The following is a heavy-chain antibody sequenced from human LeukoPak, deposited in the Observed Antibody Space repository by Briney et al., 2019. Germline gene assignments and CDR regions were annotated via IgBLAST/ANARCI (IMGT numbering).Heavy chain of an antibody. J-gene: IGHJ4*02. CDR2: IKEDGSNL. D-gene: IGHD3-16*01. Sequence: PGGSLRLSCAASGFTFSSYWMGWVRQAPGKGLEWVANIKEDGSNLYYLDSVKGRFTISRDNAKNSLHLQMNSLRAEDTAVYFCTTVTSDYVWGSYSCHFDYWGQGTLVSVSS. CDR1: GFTFSSYW. CDR3: TTVTSDYVWGSYSCHFDY. V-gene: IGHV3-7*01.